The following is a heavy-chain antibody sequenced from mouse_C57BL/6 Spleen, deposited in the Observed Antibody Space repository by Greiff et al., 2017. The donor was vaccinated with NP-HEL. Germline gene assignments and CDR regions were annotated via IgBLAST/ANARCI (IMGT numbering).Heavy chain of an antibody. V-gene: IGHV14-2*01. D-gene: IGHD1-1*01. CDR1: GFNIKDYY. J-gene: IGHJ3*01. CDR2: IDPEDGET. Sequence: EVQGVESGAELVKPGASVKLSCTASGFNIKDYYMHWVKQRTEQGLEWIGRIDPEDGETKYAPKFQGKATITADTSSNTAYLQLSSLTSEDTAVYYCASLYYGSRESLAYWGQGTLVTVSA. CDR3: ASLYYGSRESLAY.